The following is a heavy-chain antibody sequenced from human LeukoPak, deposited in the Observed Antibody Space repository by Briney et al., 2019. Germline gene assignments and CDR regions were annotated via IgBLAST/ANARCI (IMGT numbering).Heavy chain of an antibody. CDR1: GYTFTGYY. CDR3: AKYYYDSSGYSCD. V-gene: IGHV1-2*02. CDR2: INPNSGGT. D-gene: IGHD3-22*01. J-gene: IGHJ4*02. Sequence: ASVKVSCKASGYTFTGYYMHWVRQAPGQGLEWMGRINPNSGGTNYAQKFQGRVTMTRDTSISTAYMELSRLRSDDTAVYYCAKYYYDSSGYSCDWGQGTLVTVSS.